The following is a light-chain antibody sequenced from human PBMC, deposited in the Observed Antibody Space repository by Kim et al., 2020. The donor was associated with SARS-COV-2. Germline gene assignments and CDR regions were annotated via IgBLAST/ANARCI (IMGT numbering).Light chain of an antibody. CDR1: KLGDKY. Sequence: VSPGQTASITCSGDKLGDKYACWYQQKPGQSPVLVIYQDSKRPSGIPERFSGSNSGNTATLTISGTQAMDEADYYCQAWDSSTAVFGGGTKLTVL. V-gene: IGLV3-1*01. J-gene: IGLJ2*01. CDR3: QAWDSSTAV. CDR2: QDS.